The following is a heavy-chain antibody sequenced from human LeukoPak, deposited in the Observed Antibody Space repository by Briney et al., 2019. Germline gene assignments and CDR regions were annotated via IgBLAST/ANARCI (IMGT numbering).Heavy chain of an antibody. V-gene: IGHV1-8*01. CDR2: MNPNSGNT. D-gene: IGHD6-13*01. CDR1: GYTFTNYD. Sequence: GASVKVSCKASGYTFTNYDINWVRQATGQRLEWMGWMNPNSGNTGYAQKFQGRVTMTRNTSISTAYMELSSLRSEDTAVYHCARNLGRSSWYIWFDFWGQGTLVTVSS. J-gene: IGHJ5*01. CDR3: ARNLGRSSWYIWFDF.